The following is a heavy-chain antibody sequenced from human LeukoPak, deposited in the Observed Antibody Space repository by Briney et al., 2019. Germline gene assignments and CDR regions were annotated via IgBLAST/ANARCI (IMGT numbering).Heavy chain of an antibody. CDR3: ARGGAAAGKFYYYYYYYMDV. CDR2: INHSGST. CDR1: GGSFSGYY. D-gene: IGHD6-13*01. V-gene: IGHV4-34*01. Sequence: SETLSLTCAVYGGSFSGYYWSWIRQPPGKGLEWIGEINHSGSTNYNPSLKSRVTISVDTSKNQFSLKLSSVTAADTAVYYCARGGAAAGKFYYYYYYYMDVWGKGTTVTVSS. J-gene: IGHJ6*03.